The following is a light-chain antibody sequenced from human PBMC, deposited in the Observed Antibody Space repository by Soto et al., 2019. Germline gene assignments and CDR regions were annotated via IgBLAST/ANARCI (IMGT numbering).Light chain of an antibody. CDR3: LQDYNYPVT. CDR2: AAS. CDR1: QGIRND. J-gene: IGKJ3*01. V-gene: IGKV1-6*01. Sequence: AIQMTQSPSSLSASVGDRVTITCRARQGIRNDLGWYQQKPGKAPKLLIYAASSLQSGVPSRFSDSGSGTDLTLTISSLQPEDFATYYCLQDYNYPVTFGPGTKVDIK.